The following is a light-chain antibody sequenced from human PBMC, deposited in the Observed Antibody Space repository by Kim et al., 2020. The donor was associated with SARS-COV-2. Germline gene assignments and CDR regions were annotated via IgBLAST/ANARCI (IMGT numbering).Light chain of an antibody. Sequence: QPASISCRSSQSLVHHNGNTYLSWLHQRPGQPPRLLIYQISNRCSGVPDRFSGSGAGTDFTLTISRVEPEDVGVYFCIQATVFPRTFGQGTKLEI. CDR3: IQATVFPRT. CDR2: QIS. J-gene: IGKJ2*01. CDR1: QSLVHHNGNTY. V-gene: IGKV2-24*01.